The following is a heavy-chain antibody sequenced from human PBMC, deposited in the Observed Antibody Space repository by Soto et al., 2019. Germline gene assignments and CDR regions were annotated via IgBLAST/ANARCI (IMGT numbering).Heavy chain of an antibody. Sequence: SETLSLTCTVSGGSISSYYWSWIRQPPGKGLEWIGYIYYSGSTNYNPSLKSRVTISVDTSKNQFSLKLSSVTAADTAVYYCARAGLVVVVAATGSFDYWGQGTLVTVSS. CDR2: IYYSGST. CDR3: ARAGLVVVVAATGSFDY. CDR1: GGSISSYY. D-gene: IGHD2-15*01. J-gene: IGHJ4*02. V-gene: IGHV4-59*12.